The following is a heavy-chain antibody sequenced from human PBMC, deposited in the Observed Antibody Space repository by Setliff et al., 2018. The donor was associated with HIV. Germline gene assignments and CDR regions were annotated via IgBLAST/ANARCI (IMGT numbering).Heavy chain of an antibody. Sequence: ASVKVSCKASGYTFTSYDINWVRQATGQGLGWMGWMNPNSGNTGYAQKFQGRVTMTRNTSISTAYMELSSLRSEDTAVYYCARDGSYYGRDLHYYYYGMDVWGQGTTVTVSS. CDR2: MNPNSGNT. V-gene: IGHV1-8*01. CDR3: ARDGSYYGRDLHYYYYGMDV. CDR1: GYTFTSYD. J-gene: IGHJ6*02. D-gene: IGHD1-26*01.